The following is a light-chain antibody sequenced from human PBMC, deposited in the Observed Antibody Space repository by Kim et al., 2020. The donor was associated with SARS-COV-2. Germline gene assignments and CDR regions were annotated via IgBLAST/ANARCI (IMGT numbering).Light chain of an antibody. J-gene: IGLJ3*02. Sequence: GQTVTISCSGSKSNIGSQLMFWYQHLPGMAPKLLIYNTNQRPSGVPGRFSSSKSGTSAPLAISGLRSEDEGDYYCSTWDDSVSGRVFGGGTKVTVL. V-gene: IGLV1-47*02. CDR1: KSNIGSQL. CDR3: STWDDSVSGRV. CDR2: NTN.